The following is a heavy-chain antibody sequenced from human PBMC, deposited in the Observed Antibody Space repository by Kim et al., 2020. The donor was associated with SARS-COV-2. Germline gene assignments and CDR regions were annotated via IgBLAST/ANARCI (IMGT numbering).Heavy chain of an antibody. CDR1: GYTFTSYA. D-gene: IGHD5-12*01. Sequence: ASVKVSCKASGYTFTSYAMHWVRQAPGQRLEWMGWINADNGNTKYSQKIQGRVTITRDTSASTAYMELSSLRSDDTAVYYCARDLAPPGFYWYFDLWGRGTLVTVSS. J-gene: IGHJ2*01. CDR3: ARDLAPPGFYWYFDL. V-gene: IGHV1-3*01. CDR2: INADNGNT.